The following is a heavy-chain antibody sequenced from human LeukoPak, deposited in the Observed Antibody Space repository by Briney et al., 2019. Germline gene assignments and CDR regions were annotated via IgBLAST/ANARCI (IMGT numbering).Heavy chain of an antibody. J-gene: IGHJ5*02. CDR2: IYHSGST. CDR1: GGSISSNNW. Sequence: PSGTLSLTCAVSGGSISSNNWWSWVRQPPGKGLEWIGEIYHSGSTNYNSSLKSRVTISVDKSKNQFSLKLSSVTAADTAMYYCARGGTTVAGTFWFDPWGQGTLVTVSS. V-gene: IGHV4-4*02. D-gene: IGHD6-19*01. CDR3: ARGGTTVAGTFWFDP.